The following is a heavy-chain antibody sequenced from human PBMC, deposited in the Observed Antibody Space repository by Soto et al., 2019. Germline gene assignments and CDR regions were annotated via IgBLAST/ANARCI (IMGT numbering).Heavy chain of an antibody. CDR3: ACPPRYCSGGSCYSGAEYFQH. CDR2: IIPIFGTA. D-gene: IGHD2-15*01. V-gene: IGHV1-69*12. CDR1: GGTFSSYA. J-gene: IGHJ1*01. Sequence: QVQLVQSGAEVKKPGSSVKVSCKASGGTFSSYAISWVRQAHGQGLEWMGGIIPIFGTANYAQKFQGRVTITADESTSTAYMELSSLRSEDTAVYYCACPPRYCSGGSCYSGAEYFQHWGQGTLVTVSS.